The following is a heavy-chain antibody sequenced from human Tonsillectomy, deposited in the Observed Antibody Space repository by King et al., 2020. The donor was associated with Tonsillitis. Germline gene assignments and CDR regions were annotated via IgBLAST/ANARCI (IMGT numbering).Heavy chain of an antibody. CDR2: IYSGGST. V-gene: IGHV3-53*01. CDR1: GFTVSSNY. D-gene: IGHD2-2*01. Sequence: VQLVESGGGLIKPGRSLRLSCAASGFTVSSNYMSWVRQAPGKGLEWVSVIYSGGSTNYADSVKGRFTISRDNSKNTLYLQMNSLRAEDTAVYYCARVVPAANFDFWGQGALVTVSS. J-gene: IGHJ4*02. CDR3: ARVVPAANFDF.